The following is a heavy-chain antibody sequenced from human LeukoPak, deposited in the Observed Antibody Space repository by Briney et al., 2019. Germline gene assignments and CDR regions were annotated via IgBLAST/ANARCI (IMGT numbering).Heavy chain of an antibody. J-gene: IGHJ1*01. V-gene: IGHV4-61*02. CDR3: ARGMRIGTAYGDPRAEYFQH. CDR2: IYTSGST. Sequence: SQTLSLTCTVSGVSISSGSYYWSWIRQPAGKGLEWIGRIYTSGSTNYNPSLKSRVTISVDTSKNQFSLKLSSVTAADTAVYYCARGMRIGTAYGDPRAEYFQHWGQGTLVTVSS. D-gene: IGHD4-17*01. CDR1: GVSISSGSYY.